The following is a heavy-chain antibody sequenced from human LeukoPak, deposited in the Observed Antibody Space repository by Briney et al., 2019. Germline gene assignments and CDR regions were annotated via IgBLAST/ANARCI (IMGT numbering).Heavy chain of an antibody. J-gene: IGHJ4*02. V-gene: IGHV3-48*01. CDR3: ASPLGIVVPAAMMLNY. CDR1: GFTFSSYR. Sequence: GGSLRLSCAASGFTFSSYRMKWVRQAPGKGLEWVSYISSSSSTIYYADSVKGRFTISRDNAKNSLYLQMNSLRAEDTAVYYCASPLGIVVPAAMMLNYWGQGTLVTVSS. D-gene: IGHD2-2*01. CDR2: ISSSSSTI.